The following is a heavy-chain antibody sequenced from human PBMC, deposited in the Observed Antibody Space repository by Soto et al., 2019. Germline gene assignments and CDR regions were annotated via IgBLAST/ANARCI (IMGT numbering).Heavy chain of an antibody. Sequence: VSVKVSCKASGYTFNGYYMHWVRQAPGQGLEWMGWINPNSGGTNYAQKFQGWVTMTRDTSISTAYMELSRLRSDDTAVYYCARGAGYSSGWSRSSNWFDPWGQGTLVTVSS. J-gene: IGHJ5*02. V-gene: IGHV1-2*04. D-gene: IGHD6-19*01. CDR2: INPNSGGT. CDR3: ARGAGYSSGWSRSSNWFDP. CDR1: GYTFNGYY.